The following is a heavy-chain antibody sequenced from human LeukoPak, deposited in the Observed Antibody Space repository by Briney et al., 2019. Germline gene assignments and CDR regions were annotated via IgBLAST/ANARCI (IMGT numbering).Heavy chain of an antibody. CDR2: IDSIGDSS. V-gene: IGHV3-64*01. Sequence: GGSLRLSCAASGFTFNGYAMQWVRQAPGKGLEFVSVIDSIGDSSYTTNSVKGRFSISRDNSKNTVYLQMDSLRAEDMAIYYCARADCSSSSCYTVSHWGQGTLVTVSS. CDR3: ARADCSSSSCYTVSH. D-gene: IGHD2-2*01. J-gene: IGHJ4*02. CDR1: GFTFNGYA.